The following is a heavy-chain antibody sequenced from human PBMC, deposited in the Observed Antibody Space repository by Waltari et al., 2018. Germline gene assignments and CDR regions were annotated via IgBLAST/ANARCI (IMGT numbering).Heavy chain of an antibody. V-gene: IGHV4-59*01. CDR2: IYYSGGT. CDR3: ARGRTPDYYDSSGYYADY. D-gene: IGHD3-22*01. J-gene: IGHJ4*02. Sequence: QVQLQESGPGLVKPSETLSLTCTVSGGSISSYYWSWIRQPPGKGLEWIGYIYYSGGTNYNPSLNSRVTISVDTSKNQFSLKLSSVTAADTAVYYCARGRTPDYYDSSGYYADYWGQGTLVTVSS. CDR1: GGSISSYY.